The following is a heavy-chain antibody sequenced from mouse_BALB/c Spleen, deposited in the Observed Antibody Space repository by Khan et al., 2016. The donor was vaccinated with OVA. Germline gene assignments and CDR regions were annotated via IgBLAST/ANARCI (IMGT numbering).Heavy chain of an antibody. V-gene: IGHV1S134*01. CDR3: ATAYYRYYFDY. J-gene: IGHJ2*01. CDR1: GSTFTSYG. Sequence: EVQLVESGAELGRPGSSVKLSCKTSGSTFTSYGIKWVKQRPGQGLEWIGYIYPGNGYTEYNERFQGKAILTSDTSSSTAYMQLRGLTSEDSAMXFCATAYYRYYFDYGGQGTILTVSS. D-gene: IGHD2-14*01. CDR2: IYPGNGYT.